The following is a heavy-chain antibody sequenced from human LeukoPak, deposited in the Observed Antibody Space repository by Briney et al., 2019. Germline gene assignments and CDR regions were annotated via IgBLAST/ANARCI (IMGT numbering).Heavy chain of an antibody. CDR1: GFTFSSYA. CDR3: ARVLGATAEGDY. J-gene: IGHJ4*02. CDR2: ISYDGSNK. Sequence: GGSLRLSCAASGFTFSSYAMHWVRQAPGKGLEWVAVISYDGSNKYYADSVKGRFTISRDNSKNTLYPQMNSLRAEDTAVYYCARVLGATAEGDYWGQGTLVTVSS. V-gene: IGHV3-30-3*01. D-gene: IGHD1-26*01.